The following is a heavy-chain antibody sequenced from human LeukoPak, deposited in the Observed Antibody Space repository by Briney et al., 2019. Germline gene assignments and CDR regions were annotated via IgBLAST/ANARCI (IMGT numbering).Heavy chain of an antibody. Sequence: SETLSLTCTVSGGSISSGGYYWSRIRQHPGKGLEWIGYIYYSGSTYYNPSLKSRVTISVDTSKNQFSLKLSSVTAADTAVYYCASIQVVVVAATLNYWGQGTLVTVSS. CDR1: GGSISSGGYY. CDR2: IYYSGST. D-gene: IGHD2-15*01. V-gene: IGHV4-31*03. CDR3: ASIQVVVVAATLNY. J-gene: IGHJ4*02.